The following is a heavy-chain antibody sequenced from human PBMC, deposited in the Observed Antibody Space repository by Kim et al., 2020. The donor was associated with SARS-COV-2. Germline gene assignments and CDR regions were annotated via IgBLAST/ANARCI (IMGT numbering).Heavy chain of an antibody. CDR2: IAHSGSA. V-gene: IGHV4-34*01. D-gene: IGHD3-3*01. J-gene: IGHJ4*02. CDR3: ARYDF. Sequence: IAHSGSANYNPALKSRVTISADTSNNHFSLKMNSVTAAETAIYYCARYDFWSRGTLVTVSS.